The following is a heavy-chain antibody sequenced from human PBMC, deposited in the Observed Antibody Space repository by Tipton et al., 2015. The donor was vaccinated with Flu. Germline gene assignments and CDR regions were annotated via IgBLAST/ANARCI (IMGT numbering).Heavy chain of an antibody. J-gene: IGHJ4*02. CDR3: ARRAEYHIVTGFYNNYFDY. CDR1: GGSMKSSNYY. V-gene: IGHV4-39*01. CDR2: MYFGGRT. Sequence: TLSLTCTVSGGSMKSSNYYWGWIRQPPGKGLEWIGSMYFGGRTYYNPSLKSRVTIFVDMSKNQFSLNLRSMTAADTAVYYCARRAEYHIVTGFYNNYFDYWGQGTLATVSS. D-gene: IGHD3-9*01.